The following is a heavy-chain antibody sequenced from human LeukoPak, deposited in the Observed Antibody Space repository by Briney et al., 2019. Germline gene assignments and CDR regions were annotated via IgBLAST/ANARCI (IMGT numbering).Heavy chain of an antibody. D-gene: IGHD3-22*01. V-gene: IGHV1-8*01. CDR2: MNPNSGNT. Sequence: ASVKVSCKASGCTFTSYDINWVRQATGQGLEWMGWMNPNSGNTGYAQKFQGRVTMTRNTSISTAYMELSSLRSEDTAVYYCARADYDSSGYDAFDIWGRGTMVTVSS. CDR3: ARADYDSSGYDAFDI. CDR1: GCTFTSYD. J-gene: IGHJ3*02.